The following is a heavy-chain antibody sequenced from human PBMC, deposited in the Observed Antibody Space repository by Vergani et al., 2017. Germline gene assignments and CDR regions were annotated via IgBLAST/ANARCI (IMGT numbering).Heavy chain of an antibody. Sequence: QVQLVESGGGVVQPGRSLRLSCAASGCTFSSYGMHWVRQAPGKGLEWVAFIRYDGSNKYYADSVKGRFTISRDNSKNTLYLQMNSLRAEDTAVYYCANLWFGELSGDYFDYWGQGTLVTVSS. CDR2: IRYDGSNK. CDR1: GCTFSSYG. V-gene: IGHV3-30*02. CDR3: ANLWFGELSGDYFDY. J-gene: IGHJ4*02. D-gene: IGHD3-10*01.